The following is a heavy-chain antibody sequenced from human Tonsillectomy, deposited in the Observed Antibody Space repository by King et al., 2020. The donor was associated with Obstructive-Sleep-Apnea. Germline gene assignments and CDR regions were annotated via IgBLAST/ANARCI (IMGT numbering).Heavy chain of an antibody. CDR3: ARGARPLNWFFDL. CDR2: TLYDGDNE. CDR1: GFSFSNSA. Sequence: QLVQSGGGVVQPGRSLRLSCAASGFSFSNSALHWVRQAPGRGLERVAITLYDGDNEYYADSVKGRFTISRDKSKNTLFLQMNSLRIEDTALYYCARGARPLNWFFDLWGRGTLVAVSS. D-gene: IGHD3-16*01. J-gene: IGHJ2*01. V-gene: IGHV3-30*04.